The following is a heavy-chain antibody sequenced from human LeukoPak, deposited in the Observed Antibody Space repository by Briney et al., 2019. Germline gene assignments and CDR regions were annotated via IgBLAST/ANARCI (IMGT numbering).Heavy chain of an antibody. CDR2: IFSNDEK. CDR3: ARMPYYDFWSGYGYYFDY. CDR1: GFSLSNARMG. J-gene: IGHJ4*02. Sequence: SGPVLVKPTETLTLTCTVSGFSLSNARMGGSWIRQPPGKALEWLAHIFSNDEKSYTTSLKSRLTISKDTFKSQVVLTMTNVDPVDTATYYCARMPYYDFWSGYGYYFDYWGQGTLVTVSS. V-gene: IGHV2-26*01. D-gene: IGHD3-3*01.